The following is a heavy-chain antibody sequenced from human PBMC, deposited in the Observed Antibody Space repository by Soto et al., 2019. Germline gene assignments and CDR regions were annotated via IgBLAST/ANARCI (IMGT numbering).Heavy chain of an antibody. V-gene: IGHV4-4*07. Sequence: PSETLSLTCTVSGASISGFYLSWIRKSAGKGLEWIGRIYATGTTYYNPSLKSRVMMSVDTSKKQFSLKLRSVTAADTAVYYCVRDGTKTLRDWFDPWGQGISVTVSS. CDR2: IYATGTT. CDR3: VRDGTKTLRDWFDP. CDR1: GASISGFY. D-gene: IGHD1-1*01. J-gene: IGHJ5*02.